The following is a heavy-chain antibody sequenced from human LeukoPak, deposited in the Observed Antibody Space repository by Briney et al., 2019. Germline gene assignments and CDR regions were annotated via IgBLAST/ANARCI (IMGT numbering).Heavy chain of an antibody. D-gene: IGHD2-2*01. Sequence: PGGSLRLSCEGSAFIFSGHWMNWVRQTPGKGLEWVASIKEDGSERQYVDSVKGRFSISRDNTKGSLFLQLNSLRAEDTAVYYCARGERYCSSTSCLDETIPPRYWGQGTLVTVSS. J-gene: IGHJ4*02. CDR2: IKEDGSER. CDR3: ARGERYCSSTSCLDETIPPRY. CDR1: AFIFSGHW. V-gene: IGHV3-7*03.